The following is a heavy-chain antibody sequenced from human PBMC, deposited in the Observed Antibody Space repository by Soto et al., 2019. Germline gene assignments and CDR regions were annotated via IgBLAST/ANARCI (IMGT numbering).Heavy chain of an antibody. J-gene: IGHJ6*02. Sequence: SVKVSCKASGGTFSSYAISWVRQAPGQGLEWMGGIIPIFGTANYAQKFQGRVTITADESTSTAYMELSSLRSEDTAVYYCAAFGHDYSTPTARRYYYGMDVWGQGTTVTVSS. D-gene: IGHD2-15*01. V-gene: IGHV1-69*13. CDR1: GGTFSSYA. CDR2: IIPIFGTA. CDR3: AAFGHDYSTPTARRYYYGMDV.